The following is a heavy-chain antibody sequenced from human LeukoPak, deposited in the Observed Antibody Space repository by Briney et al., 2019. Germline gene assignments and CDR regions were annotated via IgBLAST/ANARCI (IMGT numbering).Heavy chain of an antibody. D-gene: IGHD3-10*01. V-gene: IGHV4-39*07. CDR1: GGSISSSSYY. J-gene: IGHJ4*02. Sequence: SETLSLTCTVSGGSISSSSYYWGWIRQPPGKGLEWIGSTYYSGSTYYNPSLKSRVTISVDTSKNQFSLKLSSVTAADTAVYYCAAGNYYGSDTLDYWGQGTLVTVSS. CDR2: TYYSGST. CDR3: AAGNYYGSDTLDY.